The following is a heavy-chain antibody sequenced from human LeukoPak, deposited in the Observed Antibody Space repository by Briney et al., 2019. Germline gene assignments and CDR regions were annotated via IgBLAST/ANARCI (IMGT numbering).Heavy chain of an antibody. D-gene: IGHD3-16*01. CDR2: IKEDGSEK. Sequence: GGSLRLSCAASGFTFSSYAMHWVRQAPGKGLEWVANIKEDGSEKYYVDSVKGRFTISRDNAKNSLSLQMSSLRAEDTAVYYCAKDRLRFSYWGQGTLVTVSS. J-gene: IGHJ4*02. V-gene: IGHV3-7*03. CDR3: AKDRLRFSY. CDR1: GFTFSSYA.